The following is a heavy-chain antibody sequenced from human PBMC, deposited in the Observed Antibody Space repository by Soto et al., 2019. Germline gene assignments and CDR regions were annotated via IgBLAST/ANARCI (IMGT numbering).Heavy chain of an antibody. CDR3: ARDGGYAVYYYGMDV. CDR2: ISSSSSNI. Sequence: GGSLRLSCVVSGFTLSSRWMHWVRQTPGKGLEWVSSISSSSSNIYYADSVKGRFTISRDNAKNSLYLQMNSLRAEDTAVYYCARDGGYAVYYYGMDVWGQGTTVTVSS. V-gene: IGHV3-21*01. D-gene: IGHD1-26*01. CDR1: GFTLSSRW. J-gene: IGHJ6*02.